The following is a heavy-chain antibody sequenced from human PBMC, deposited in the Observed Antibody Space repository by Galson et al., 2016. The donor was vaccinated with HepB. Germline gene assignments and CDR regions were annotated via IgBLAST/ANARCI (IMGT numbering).Heavy chain of an antibody. CDR1: GFTVSTYY. CDR2: IYTDGET. Sequence: SLRLSCAVSGFTVSTYYMSWVRQAPGKGLEWVSVIYTDGETHFADSVKGRFSISRDISKNTLYLQMNSLRVEDTALYYCARYRFFFGSGSYSLRRGYYHGMDVWGQGTTVTVS. V-gene: IGHV3-53*05. D-gene: IGHD3-10*01. CDR3: ARYRFFFGSGSYSLRRGYYHGMDV. J-gene: IGHJ6*02.